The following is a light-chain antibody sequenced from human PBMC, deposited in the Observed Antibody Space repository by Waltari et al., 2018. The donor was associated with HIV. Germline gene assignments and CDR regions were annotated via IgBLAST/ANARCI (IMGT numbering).Light chain of an antibody. Sequence: DIQMTQSPSTLSASVGDRVTITCRASQNIYYWVAWYQQKPGKAPKVLINKASNLESGVPSRFGGSGSGTEFTLTISSLQPDDFATYYCQQYNTYPLTVGQGTKVEIK. CDR2: KAS. CDR3: QQYNTYPLT. CDR1: QNIYYW. V-gene: IGKV1-5*03. J-gene: IGKJ1*01.